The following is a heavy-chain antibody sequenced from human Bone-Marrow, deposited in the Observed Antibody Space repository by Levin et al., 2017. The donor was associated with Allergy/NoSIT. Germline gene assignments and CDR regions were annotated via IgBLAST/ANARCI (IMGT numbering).Heavy chain of an antibody. CDR3: ARDRDFYGSGSLGN. CDR2: ISGSGDST. Sequence: GGSLRLSCAASGFTFSNYAMSWVRQAPGKGLEWVSGISGSGDSTYDGDSVKGRCTISRDNSKNTLYLQMNSLRAEDTAVYYCARDRDFYGSGSLGNWGQGTLVTVSS. D-gene: IGHD3-10*01. V-gene: IGHV3-23*01. CDR1: GFTFSNYA. J-gene: IGHJ4*02.